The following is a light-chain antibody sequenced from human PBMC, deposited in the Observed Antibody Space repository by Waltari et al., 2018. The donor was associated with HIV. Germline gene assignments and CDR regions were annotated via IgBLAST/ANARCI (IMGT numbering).Light chain of an antibody. Sequence: IQMTQSPSSLSASVGARVTTTCRASQSISTYLNWYQQKPGKAPKLLIYAASSLQSGVPSRFSGSGSGTDFTLTISSLQPEDFATYYCQQTYSTLSLTFGGGTKVEIK. J-gene: IGKJ4*01. CDR3: QQTYSTLSLT. CDR1: QSISTY. V-gene: IGKV1-39*01. CDR2: AAS.